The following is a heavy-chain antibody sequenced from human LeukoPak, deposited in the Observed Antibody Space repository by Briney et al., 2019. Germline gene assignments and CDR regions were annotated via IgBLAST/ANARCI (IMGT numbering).Heavy chain of an antibody. Sequence: PGGSLRLSCAASGFTVSSNYMSRVRQAPGKGLEWVSSISSSSSYIYYADSVKGRFTISRDNAKNSLYLQMNSLRAEDTAVYYCARAGGGYCSSTSCHLDYWGQGTLVTVSS. CDR3: ARAGGGYCSSTSCHLDY. V-gene: IGHV3-21*01. J-gene: IGHJ4*02. D-gene: IGHD2-2*01. CDR1: GFTVSSNY. CDR2: ISSSSSYI.